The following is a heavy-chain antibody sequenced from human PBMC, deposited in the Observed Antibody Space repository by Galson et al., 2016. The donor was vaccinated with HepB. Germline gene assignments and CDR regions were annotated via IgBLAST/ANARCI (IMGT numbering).Heavy chain of an antibody. CDR2: IYSGGTT. Sequence: SLRLSCAVSGFTVSSNYMSWVRQAPGKGLQWVSVIYSGGTTYYADSVKGRFTISRDTSKNTLYLQMSGLRAVDTAVYFCVRERRNHYDSSGFPDYWGQGTLVTVSS. CDR1: GFTVSSNY. D-gene: IGHD3-22*01. J-gene: IGHJ4*02. CDR3: VRERRNHYDSSGFPDY. V-gene: IGHV3-66*01.